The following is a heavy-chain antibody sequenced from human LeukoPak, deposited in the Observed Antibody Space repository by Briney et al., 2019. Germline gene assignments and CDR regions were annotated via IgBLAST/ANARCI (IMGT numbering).Heavy chain of an antibody. CDR3: ERRDYDIDAFDI. D-gene: IGHD3-9*01. Sequence: SETLSLTCTVSGGSISSSSYYWGWIRQPPGKGLEWIGSIYYSGSTYYNPSLKSRVTISVDTSKNQFSLKLSSVTAADTAVYYCERRDYDIDAFDIWGQGTMVTVSS. V-gene: IGHV4-39*01. J-gene: IGHJ3*02. CDR1: GGSISSSSYY. CDR2: IYYSGST.